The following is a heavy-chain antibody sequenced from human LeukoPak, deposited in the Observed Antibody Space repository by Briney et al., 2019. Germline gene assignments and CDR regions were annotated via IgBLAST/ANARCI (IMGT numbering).Heavy chain of an antibody. Sequence: GKSLRLSCAASGFTFGTYGMHWVRQAPGKGLEWVAVIWHDGSKKYYADSVKGRFTISRDNSKNMMYLEMNSLRVEDTAVYYCATGRGYSYGYFDYWGQGTLVTVSS. V-gene: IGHV3-33*01. J-gene: IGHJ4*02. CDR3: ATGRGYSYGYFDY. D-gene: IGHD5-18*01. CDR1: GFTFGTYG. CDR2: IWHDGSKK.